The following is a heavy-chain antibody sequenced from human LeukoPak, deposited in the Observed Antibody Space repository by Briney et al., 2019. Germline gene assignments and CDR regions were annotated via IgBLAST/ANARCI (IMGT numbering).Heavy chain of an antibody. Sequence: SETLSLTCTISGGSISSHSWNWIRQPPGKGLEWIGEINHSGSTNYNPSLKSRVTISVDTSKNQFSLKLSSVTAADTAVYYCARRNGNYYFDYWGQGTLVTVSS. V-gene: IGHV4-34*01. CDR1: GGSISSHS. CDR2: INHSGST. D-gene: IGHD2-8*01. J-gene: IGHJ4*02. CDR3: ARRNGNYYFDY.